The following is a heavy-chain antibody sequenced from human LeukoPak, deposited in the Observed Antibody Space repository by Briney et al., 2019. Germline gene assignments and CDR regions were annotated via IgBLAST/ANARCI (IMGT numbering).Heavy chain of an antibody. D-gene: IGHD3-10*01. V-gene: IGHV3-7*02. Sequence: GGSLRLSCAASGFTFSKYWMTWVRQAAGKGPEWVSSIKHDGSKKYCVDSVKGRFTISRDNAKNSLYLQMNSLRAEDTAVYYCASYLGLIRSFDNWGQGTLVTVTS. CDR3: ASYLGLIRSFDN. CDR2: IKHDGSKK. CDR1: GFTFSKYW. J-gene: IGHJ4*02.